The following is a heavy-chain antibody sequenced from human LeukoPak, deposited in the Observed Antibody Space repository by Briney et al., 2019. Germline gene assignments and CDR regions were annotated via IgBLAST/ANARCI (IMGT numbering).Heavy chain of an antibody. CDR1: GFTFDDYA. Sequence: GGSLRLSCAASGFTFDDYAMHWVRQAPGKGLEWVSGISWNSGSIGYADSVKGRFTISRDNAKNSLYLQMNSLRAEDTALYYCAGGSGWYILGNWFDPWVQGTLVTVSS. CDR2: ISWNSGSI. J-gene: IGHJ5*02. CDR3: AGGSGWYILGNWFDP. V-gene: IGHV3-9*01. D-gene: IGHD6-19*01.